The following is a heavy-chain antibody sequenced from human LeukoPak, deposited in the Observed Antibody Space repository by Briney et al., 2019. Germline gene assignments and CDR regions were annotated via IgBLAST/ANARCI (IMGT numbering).Heavy chain of an antibody. D-gene: IGHD6-13*01. Sequence: SQTLSLTCAISGDSVSSNSAARNWIRQSPSRGLEWLGRTYYRSKWYNDYAVSVKSRIAINPDTSKNQFSLQLNPVTPEDTAVYYCARERGIAAAGTFDYWGQGTLVTVSS. CDR3: ARERGIAAAGTFDY. V-gene: IGHV6-1*01. J-gene: IGHJ4*02. CDR2: TYYRSKWYN. CDR1: GDSVSSNSAA.